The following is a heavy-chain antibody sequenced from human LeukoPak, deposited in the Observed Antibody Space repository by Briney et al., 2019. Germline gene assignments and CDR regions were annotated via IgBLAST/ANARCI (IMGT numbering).Heavy chain of an antibody. CDR3: ARHWGSCHGGGDDCYTFDF. Sequence: SETLSLTCSVSNASLSIYYWSWVRQSPGKGLEWGGDISDIASTNFIPSLTSRLTISVDSSKNQSSLKLSSVTAAGPSVYSCARHWGSCHGGGDDCYTFDFWGQGTLGSVSS. V-gene: IGHV4-59*08. D-gene: IGHD2-21*02. J-gene: IGHJ4*02. CDR1: NASLSIYY. CDR2: ISDIAST.